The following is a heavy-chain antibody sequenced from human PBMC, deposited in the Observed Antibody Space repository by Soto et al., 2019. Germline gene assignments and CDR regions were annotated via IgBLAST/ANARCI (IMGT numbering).Heavy chain of an antibody. V-gene: IGHV4-34*01. CDR2: INHRGST. D-gene: IGHD2-8*02. J-gene: IGHJ4*02. CDR1: GGSSSGCY. Sequence: PSETLSLTCAVYGGSSSGCYWTWIRQPPGTGQEWMGEINHRGSTNYNPSLTSRVCISVGTPKNQFSLKLTSVTASDTAVDYSARDKITGLLDYWRQGTPVTVSS. CDR3: ARDKITGLLDY.